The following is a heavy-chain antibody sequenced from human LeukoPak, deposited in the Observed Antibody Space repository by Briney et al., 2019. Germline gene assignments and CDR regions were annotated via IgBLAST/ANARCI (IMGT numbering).Heavy chain of an antibody. D-gene: IGHD6-19*01. Sequence: SETLSLTCAVYGGSFSGYYWSWIRQPPGKGLEWIGEINHSGSTNYNPSLKSRVTISVDTSKNQFSLKLSSVTAADTAVYYCARTLIAVAGPVDPWGQGTLVTVSS. CDR3: ARTLIAVAGPVDP. CDR1: GGSFSGYY. V-gene: IGHV4-34*01. J-gene: IGHJ5*02. CDR2: INHSGST.